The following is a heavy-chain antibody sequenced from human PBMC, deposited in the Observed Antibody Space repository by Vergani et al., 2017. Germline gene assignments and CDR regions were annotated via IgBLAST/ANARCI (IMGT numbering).Heavy chain of an antibody. CDR2: FHHTGMT. V-gene: IGHV4-38-2*02. D-gene: IGHD1-1*01. Sequence: QVQLQESGPGLVKPSETLYLTCTVSNYSISRGYFWGWIRRPPGKGLEWIESFHHTGMTYNNPSLKSRVTISVDTSKNQFSLRLNSVTAADTAVYHFARRDRGAGIDNWGQGTLVTVSS. J-gene: IGHJ4*02. CDR3: ARRDRGAGIDN. CDR1: NYSISRGYF.